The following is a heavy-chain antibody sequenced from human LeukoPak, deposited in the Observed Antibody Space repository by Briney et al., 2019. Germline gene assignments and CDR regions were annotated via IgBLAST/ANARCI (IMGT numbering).Heavy chain of an antibody. Sequence: SQTLSLTCTISGDSVSGNRAAWNWIRQSPSRGLEWLGRTYYRSKWYNNYAVSAKSRITINPDTSKNQFSLQLNSVTPEDTAVYFCARDQTGDLQFDYWGQGTLVTVSS. D-gene: IGHD3-16*01. CDR1: GDSVSGNRAA. CDR3: ARDQTGDLQFDY. J-gene: IGHJ4*02. V-gene: IGHV6-1*01. CDR2: TYYRSKWYN.